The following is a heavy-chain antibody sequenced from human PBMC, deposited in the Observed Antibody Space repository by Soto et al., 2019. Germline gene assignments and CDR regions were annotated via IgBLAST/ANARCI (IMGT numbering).Heavy chain of an antibody. D-gene: IGHD6-6*01. CDR1: GVSLTSGQW. CDR2: IFHDGTA. CDR3: ARLVHDTRLNYMYFDF. J-gene: IGHJ4*02. Sequence: XETLSLPCAVSGVSLTSGQWWTWVRQSPQRGLEYIGEIFHDGTANYYPSFERRVAMSVDTSRNQFSLKLTSVTAADTAVYFCARLVHDTRLNYMYFDFWGPGTLVTVPS. V-gene: IGHV4-4*01.